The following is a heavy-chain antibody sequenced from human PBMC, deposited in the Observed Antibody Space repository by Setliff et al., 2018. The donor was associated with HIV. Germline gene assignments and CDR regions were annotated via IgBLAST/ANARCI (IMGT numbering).Heavy chain of an antibody. CDR3: SRSGVPPYYYYGMDV. D-gene: IGHD3-10*01. CDR2: INRDNGNT. V-gene: IGHV1-18*04. Sequence: ASVKVSCKTFGYSFTAYQMHWLRQAPGQGLEWMGRINRDNGNTKFAQKFQGRVTMTTDTSTTTAFMELRSLKADDTGIYYCSRSGVPPYYYYGMDVWGQGTTVTVSS. CDR1: GYSFTAYQ. J-gene: IGHJ6*02.